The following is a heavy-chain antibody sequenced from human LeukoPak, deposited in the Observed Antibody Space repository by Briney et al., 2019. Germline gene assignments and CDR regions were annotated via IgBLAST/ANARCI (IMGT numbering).Heavy chain of an antibody. J-gene: IGHJ3*02. V-gene: IGHV3-23*01. CDR3: ARSVSFGKYYYDSSGYYGAFDI. Sequence: PGGTLRLSCAASGFTFSSYGMSWVRQAPGKGLEWVSTISGSGVGTYYADSVKGRFTISRDNSKNTLYLQMNSLRAEDTAVYYCARSVSFGKYYYDSSGYYGAFDIWGQGTMVTVSS. CDR2: ISGSGVGT. D-gene: IGHD3-22*01. CDR1: GFTFSSYG.